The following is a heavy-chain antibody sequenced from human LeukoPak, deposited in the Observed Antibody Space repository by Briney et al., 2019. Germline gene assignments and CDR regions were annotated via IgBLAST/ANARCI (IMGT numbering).Heavy chain of an antibody. CDR1: GGTFNSYA. CDR3: AGGLYGDYDLGY. V-gene: IGHV1-69*01. D-gene: IGHD4-17*01. Sequence: ASVRVSCKASGGTFNSYAISWVRQAPGQGLEWMGEIIPIFGTANYAQKFQGRVTITADESTSTAYMELSSLRSEDTAVYYCAGGLYGDYDLGYWGQGTLVTVSS. J-gene: IGHJ4*02. CDR2: IIPIFGTA.